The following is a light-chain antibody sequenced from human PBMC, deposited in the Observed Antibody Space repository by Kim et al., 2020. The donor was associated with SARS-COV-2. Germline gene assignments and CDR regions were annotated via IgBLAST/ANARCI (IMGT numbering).Light chain of an antibody. Sequence: PCQSVATSCSGTRGDVGSYKYVSWYQQHPGKSPKLIIYEVTKRPSGVPDRFSGSMSGNTASLTVSGLQAEDEADYYCASHGGYDYVFGTGTKVTVL. CDR1: RGDVGSYKY. CDR2: EVT. J-gene: IGLJ1*01. CDR3: ASHGGYDYV. V-gene: IGLV2-8*01.